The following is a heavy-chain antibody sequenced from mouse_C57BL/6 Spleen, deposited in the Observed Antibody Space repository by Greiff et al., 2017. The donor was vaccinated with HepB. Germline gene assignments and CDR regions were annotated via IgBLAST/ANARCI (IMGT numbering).Heavy chain of an antibody. CDR2: ISSGSSTI. J-gene: IGHJ4*01. CDR1: GFTFSDYG. D-gene: IGHD1-1*01. V-gene: IGHV5-17*01. CDR3: ARTPTTVVATRAMDY. Sequence: EVMLVESGGGLVKPGGSLKLSCAASGFTFSDYGMHWVRQAPEKGLEWVAYISSGSSTIYYADTVKGRFTISRDNAKNTLFLQMTSLRSEDTAMYYCARTPTTVVATRAMDYWGQGTSVTVSS.